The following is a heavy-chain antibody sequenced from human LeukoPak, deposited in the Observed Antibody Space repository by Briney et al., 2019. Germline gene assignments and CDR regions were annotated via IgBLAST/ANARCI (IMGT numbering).Heavy chain of an antibody. CDR2: IYSGGST. V-gene: IGHV3-66*01. D-gene: IGHD3-3*01. CDR1: GFTVSSNY. Sequence: GGSLRLSCAASGFTVSSNYMSWVRQAPGKGLEWVSVIYSGGSTYYADSVKGRFTISRDNSKNTLYLQMNSLRAEDTAVYYCATLGAGGYGFWSAQYYLDYWGQGTLVTVSS. J-gene: IGHJ4*02. CDR3: ATLGAGGYGFWSAQYYLDY.